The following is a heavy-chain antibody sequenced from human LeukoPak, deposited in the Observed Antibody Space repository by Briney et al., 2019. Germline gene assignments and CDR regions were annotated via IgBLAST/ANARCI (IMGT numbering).Heavy chain of an antibody. V-gene: IGHV3-7*03. D-gene: IGHD6-25*01. CDR2: IKENGNEQ. CDR3: VRGPHIAATSY. CDR1: GFTFTGYW. J-gene: IGHJ4*02. Sequence: PGGSLRLSCEASGFTFTGYWMSWVRQAPGKGPEWVAHIKENGNEQYYADSVKGRFAISRDNAKKSLYLQINTLRAEDAAVYYCVRGPHIAATSYWGQGTLVTVSS.